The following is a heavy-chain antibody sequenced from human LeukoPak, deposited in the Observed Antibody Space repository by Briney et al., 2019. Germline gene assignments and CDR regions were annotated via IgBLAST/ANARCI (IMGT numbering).Heavy chain of an antibody. V-gene: IGHV1-18*01. J-gene: IGHJ4*02. CDR3: ARVTGYVIEDNFDY. D-gene: IGHD2-15*01. CDR2: ISAYDGST. Sequence: GASVKVSCKASGYTFTSYGISWVRQAPGQGLEWMGWISAYDGSTNYAQKLQGRVTMTTDTSTSTAYMELRSLRSDDTAVYYCARVTGYVIEDNFDYWGQGTLVTVSS. CDR1: GYTFTSYG.